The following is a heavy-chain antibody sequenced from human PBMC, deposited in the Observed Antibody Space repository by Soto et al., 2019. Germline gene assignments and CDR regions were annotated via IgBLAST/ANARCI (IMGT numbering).Heavy chain of an antibody. CDR1: GGSISSGGYY. CDR3: ARGGRRSPGMDV. CDR2: IYYSGST. Sequence: SETLSLTCTVSGGSISSGGYYWSWIRQHPGKGLEWIGYIYYSGSTYYNPPLKSRVTISVDTSKNQFSLKLSSVAAADTAVYYCARGGRRSPGMDVWGQGTTVNVSS. V-gene: IGHV4-31*03. J-gene: IGHJ6*01.